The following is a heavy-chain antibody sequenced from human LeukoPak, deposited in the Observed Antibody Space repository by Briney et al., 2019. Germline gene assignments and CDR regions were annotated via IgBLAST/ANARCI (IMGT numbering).Heavy chain of an antibody. D-gene: IGHD2-2*01. V-gene: IGHV3-30*02. Sequence: GGSLRLSCAASGFTFTNHGFHWVRQAPGKGLEWVALIWYDGSKTVYADSVKGRFTISRDNSKNTLYLQMNSLRAEDTAVYYCAKDGYCSSTSCYNRYYYYYMDVWGKGTTVTVSS. J-gene: IGHJ6*03. CDR3: AKDGYCSSTSCYNRYYYYYMDV. CDR2: IWYDGSKT. CDR1: GFTFTNHG.